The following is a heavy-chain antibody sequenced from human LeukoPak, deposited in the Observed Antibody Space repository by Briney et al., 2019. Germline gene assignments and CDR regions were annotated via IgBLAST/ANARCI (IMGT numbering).Heavy chain of an antibody. J-gene: IGHJ5*02. CDR1: GGSISSGGYS. CDR2: IYHSGST. CDR3: VGYCSSTSCYNPSGFDP. V-gene: IGHV4-30-2*01. Sequence: PSETLSLTCAVSGGSISSGGYSWSWIRQPPGQGLEWIGYIYHSGSTYYNPSLKSRVTISVDRSKNQFSLKLSSVTAADTAVYYCVGYCSSTSCYNPSGFDPWGQGTLVTVSS. D-gene: IGHD2-2*02.